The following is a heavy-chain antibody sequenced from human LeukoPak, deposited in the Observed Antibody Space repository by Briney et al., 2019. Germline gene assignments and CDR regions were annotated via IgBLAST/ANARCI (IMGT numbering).Heavy chain of an antibody. CDR1: GFTFSSYG. CDR3: ARDTRPYSGSYLGY. Sequence: GGSLRLSCAASGFTFSSYGMHWVRQAPGKGLEWVSYISSSSSTIYYADSVKGRFTISRDNAKNSLYLQMNSLRAEDTAVYYCARDTRPYSGSYLGYWGQGTLVTVSS. V-gene: IGHV3-48*04. CDR2: ISSSSSTI. J-gene: IGHJ4*02. D-gene: IGHD1-26*01.